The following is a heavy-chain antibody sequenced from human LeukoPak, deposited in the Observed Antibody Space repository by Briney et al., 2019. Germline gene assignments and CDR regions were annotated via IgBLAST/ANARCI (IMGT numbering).Heavy chain of an antibody. J-gene: IGHJ6*03. CDR1: GFTFSSYA. V-gene: IGHV3-23*01. CDR2: ISGSGGST. CDR3: AKHTPWSGYYYYHMDV. Sequence: PGGSLRLSCAASGFTFSSYAMSWVRQAPGKGLEWVSTISGSGGSTYYADSVKGRFTISRENSKNTMYLQMNSLKAEDTAVYYCAKHTPWSGYYYYHMDVWGKGTTVTVSS. D-gene: IGHD1-14*01.